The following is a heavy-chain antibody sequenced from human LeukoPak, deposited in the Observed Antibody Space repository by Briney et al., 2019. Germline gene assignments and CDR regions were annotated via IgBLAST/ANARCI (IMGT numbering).Heavy chain of an antibody. Sequence: SSETLSLTCTVSGGSISSGGYYWSWIRQHPGKGLEWIGYIYYSGSTYYNPSLKSRVTISVDTSKDQFSLKLSSVTAADTAVYYCARVSGDYATIGYWGQGTLVTVSS. CDR1: GGSISSGGYY. CDR2: IYYSGST. D-gene: IGHD4-17*01. CDR3: ARVSGDYATIGY. J-gene: IGHJ4*02. V-gene: IGHV4-31*03.